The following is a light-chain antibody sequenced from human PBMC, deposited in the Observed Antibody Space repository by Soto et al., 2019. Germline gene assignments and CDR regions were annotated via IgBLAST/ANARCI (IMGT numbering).Light chain of an antibody. CDR2: GAS. J-gene: IGKJ1*01. Sequence: EIVLTQSPATLSLSPGERATLSCRASQSVNSNLAWYQQKPGQAPRLLIYGASSRATGIPARFSGSGSGTDFTLTISRLEPEDFAVYYCQQYGSSGTFGQGTKVDIK. CDR1: QSVNSN. CDR3: QQYGSSGT. V-gene: IGKV3-20*01.